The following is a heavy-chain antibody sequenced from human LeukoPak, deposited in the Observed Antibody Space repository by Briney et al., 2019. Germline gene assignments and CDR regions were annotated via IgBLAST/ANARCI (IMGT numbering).Heavy chain of an antibody. V-gene: IGHV1-2*02. Sequence: VASVKVSCKASGYTFTGYYMHWVRQAPGQGPEWMGWINPNSGGTNYAQKFQGRVTMTRDTSISTAYMELSRLRSDDTAVYYCARVRYYYGSGSYYSIDYWGQGTLVTVSS. J-gene: IGHJ4*02. CDR2: INPNSGGT. CDR3: ARVRYYYGSGSYYSIDY. D-gene: IGHD3-10*01. CDR1: GYTFTGYY.